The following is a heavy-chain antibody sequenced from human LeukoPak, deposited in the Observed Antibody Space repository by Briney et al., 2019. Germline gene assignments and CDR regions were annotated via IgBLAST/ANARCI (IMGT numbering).Heavy chain of an antibody. Sequence: ASVKVSCKTSEYTTYYIHWVRQAPGQGLEWMGLMNPDKGGAWYAQKFQGRVTMTGNTSRDTSTTTVYMELNNLRSEDTAVYYCATYDVAVATVDYWGQGTLVTVSS. V-gene: IGHV1-46*03. CDR1: EYTTYY. D-gene: IGHD6-19*01. J-gene: IGHJ4*02. CDR2: MNPDKGGA. CDR3: ATYDVAVATVDY.